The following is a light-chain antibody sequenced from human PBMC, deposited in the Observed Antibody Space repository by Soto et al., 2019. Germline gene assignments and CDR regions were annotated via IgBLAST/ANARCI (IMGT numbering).Light chain of an antibody. V-gene: IGKV3-15*01. J-gene: IGKJ1*01. Sequence: EVVMTQSPATLSVSPGERATLSCSASQSVSSNLAWYQQKPGQAPRLLIYGASTRATGIPARFSGSGSGTEFTLTISSLQSEDFAVYYCQQYNSWPPSTFGQGTKVDIK. CDR3: QQYNSWPPST. CDR2: GAS. CDR1: QSVSSN.